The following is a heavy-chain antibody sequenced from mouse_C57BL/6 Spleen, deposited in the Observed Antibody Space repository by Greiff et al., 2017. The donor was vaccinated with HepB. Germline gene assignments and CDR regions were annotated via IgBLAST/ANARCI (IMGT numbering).Heavy chain of an antibody. CDR2: ISSGGSYT. J-gene: IGHJ1*03. CDR1: GFTFSSYG. D-gene: IGHD4-1*01. CDR3: ARQDGKLGRDCDV. V-gene: IGHV5-6*02. Sequence: EVMLVESGGDLVKPGGSLKLSCAASGFTFSSYGMSWVRPTPDKRLEWVATISSGGSYTYYPDSVKGRFTISRDHAKNTLDLQMSSLKSEDTAMYYCARQDGKLGRDCDVGGTGTTVTVSS.